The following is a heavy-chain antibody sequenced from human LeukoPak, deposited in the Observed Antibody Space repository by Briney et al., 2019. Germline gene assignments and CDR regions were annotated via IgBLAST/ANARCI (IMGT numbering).Heavy chain of an antibody. Sequence: SETLSLTCTVSGYSITSAYYWGWIRQPPGKGLEWIGSFFLKGSTYYNPSLKSRVTISVDTSKNQFSLKLSSVTAADTAVYYCAREVMGHIAAAGTWVYYYMDVWGKGTTVTVSS. CDR3: AREVMGHIAAAGTWVYYYMDV. CDR2: FFLKGST. CDR1: GYSITSAYY. J-gene: IGHJ6*03. V-gene: IGHV4-38-2*02. D-gene: IGHD6-13*01.